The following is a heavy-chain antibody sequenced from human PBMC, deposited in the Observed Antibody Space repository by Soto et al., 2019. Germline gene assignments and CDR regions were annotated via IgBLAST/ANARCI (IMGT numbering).Heavy chain of an antibody. V-gene: IGHV4-38-2*02. Sequence: SETLSLTCSVSGFAISRGYYWSWVRQPPGKGLEWIGSIYPSVSSYHNPSLATRLGLSIDASKNQFTLNLTSVTAADTALYFCAREMVGTTFFDTWGQGIQVTVSS. CDR2: IYPSVSS. CDR1: GFAISRGYY. CDR3: AREMVGTTFFDT. D-gene: IGHD2-21*02. J-gene: IGHJ4*02.